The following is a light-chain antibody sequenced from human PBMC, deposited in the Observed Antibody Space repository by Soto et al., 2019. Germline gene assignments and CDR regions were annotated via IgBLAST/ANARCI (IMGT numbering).Light chain of an antibody. Sequence: QSALAQPASVSGSPGQSITISCTGISSDVGSYNHVSWYQQHPGKAPKLMIYEGSERPSGVSNRFSASKSGNTASLTISGLQAEDEADYYCCSYARSTLYAFATGTKVTVL. CDR1: SSDVGSYNH. CDR3: CSYARSTLYA. V-gene: IGLV2-23*01. CDR2: EGS. J-gene: IGLJ1*01.